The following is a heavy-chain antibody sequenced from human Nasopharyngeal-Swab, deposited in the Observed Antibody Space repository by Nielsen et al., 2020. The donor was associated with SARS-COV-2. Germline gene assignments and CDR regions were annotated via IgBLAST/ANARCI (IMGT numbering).Heavy chain of an antibody. CDR3: ARGIVVDSSSWYPSYFDY. CDR2: INHSGST. J-gene: IGHJ4*02. CDR1: GGSFSGYY. D-gene: IGHD6-13*01. V-gene: IGHV4-34*01. Sequence: AQSMCLSCAVYGGSFSGYYWSWIRQPPGKGLEWIGEINHSGSTNYNPSLKSRVTISVDTSKNQFSLKLNSVTAADTAVYYCARGIVVDSSSWYPSYFDYWGQGTLVTVSS.